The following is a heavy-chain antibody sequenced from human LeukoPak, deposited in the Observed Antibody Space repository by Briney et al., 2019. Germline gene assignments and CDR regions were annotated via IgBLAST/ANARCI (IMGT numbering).Heavy chain of an antibody. D-gene: IGHD3-3*01. CDR2: YYHRGSP. V-gene: IGHV4-38-2*02. J-gene: IGHJ3*02. CDR1: GYSISSGHY. Sequence: SETLSLTCIVSGYSISSGHYWGWIRQPPGKGLEWIGFYYHRGSPYNNPSLKSQVTLSVDKSRNQFSLKLTSVTTADTAVYYCARYIYDFWSDSLVGAFDIWGQGTMVTVS. CDR3: ARYIYDFWSDSLVGAFDI.